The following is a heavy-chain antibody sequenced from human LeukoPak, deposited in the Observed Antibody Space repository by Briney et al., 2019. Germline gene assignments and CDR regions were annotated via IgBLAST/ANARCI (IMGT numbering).Heavy chain of an antibody. Sequence: GESLKISCEGSGYSFTNYWIGWVRQMPRKGLEWMGIIYPDDSDTRYSPSFQGQVTISADKSIGTAYLQWSSLKASDTAMYYCAIGGDSSTSCYRCFNYWGQGTLVTVSS. V-gene: IGHV5-51*01. CDR1: GYSFTNYW. D-gene: IGHD2-2*01. J-gene: IGHJ4*02. CDR3: AIGGDSSTSCYRCFNY. CDR2: IYPDDSDT.